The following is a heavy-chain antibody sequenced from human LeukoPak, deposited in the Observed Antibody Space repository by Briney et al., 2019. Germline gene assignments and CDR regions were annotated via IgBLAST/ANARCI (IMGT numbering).Heavy chain of an antibody. V-gene: IGHV4-30-4*08. J-gene: IGHJ5*02. CDR1: GGSISSGDYY. CDR3: ARGDYDFWILSRRWNWFDP. D-gene: IGHD3-3*01. CDR2: INHSGST. Sequence: SQTLSLTCTVSGGSISSGDYYWSWIRQPPGKGLEWIGEINHSGSTNYNPSLKSRVTISVDTSKNQFSLKLSSVTAADTAVYYCARGDYDFWILSRRWNWFDPWGQGTLVTVSS.